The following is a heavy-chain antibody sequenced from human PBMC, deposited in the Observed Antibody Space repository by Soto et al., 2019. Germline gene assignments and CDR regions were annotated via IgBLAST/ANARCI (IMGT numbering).Heavy chain of an antibody. J-gene: IGHJ4*02. Sequence: GGSLRLSCAASGFTFSSYGMHWVRQAPGKGLEWVAVISYDGSNKYYADSVKGRFTISRDNSKNTLYLQMNSLRAEDTAVYYCAKRNLIAAAGDDYWGQGTLVTVSS. D-gene: IGHD6-13*01. CDR1: GFTFSSYG. CDR2: ISYDGSNK. V-gene: IGHV3-30*18. CDR3: AKRNLIAAAGDDY.